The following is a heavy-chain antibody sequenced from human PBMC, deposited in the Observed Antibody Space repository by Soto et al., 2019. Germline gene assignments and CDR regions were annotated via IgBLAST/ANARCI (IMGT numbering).Heavy chain of an antibody. CDR2: ISTTGTT. CDR3: AREAGPDRWFDP. CDR1: GASISSYF. V-gene: IGHV4-4*07. D-gene: IGHD6-19*01. J-gene: IGHJ5*02. Sequence: SETLSLTCTVSGASISSYFWTWIRQPAGKGLDWIGRISTTGTTNYNPSLKSRVTMSVDASENHFSLNLSSVTAADTAVYYCAREAGPDRWFDPWGQGTLVTVSS.